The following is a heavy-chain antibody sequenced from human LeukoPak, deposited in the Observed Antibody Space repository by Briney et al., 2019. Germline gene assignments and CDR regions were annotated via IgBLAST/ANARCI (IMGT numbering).Heavy chain of an antibody. Sequence: ASVKVSCKACGYTFTDYYVHWVRQAPGQGLEWMGWINPNSGATKYVQKFQGRVTMTRVTSIRTAYMELTILTSDDTAMYYCASVYSAKDLAQLDYWGQGTLVTVSS. CDR2: INPNSGAT. D-gene: IGHD1-26*01. CDR3: ASVYSAKDLAQLDY. CDR1: GYTFTDYY. V-gene: IGHV1-2*02. J-gene: IGHJ4*02.